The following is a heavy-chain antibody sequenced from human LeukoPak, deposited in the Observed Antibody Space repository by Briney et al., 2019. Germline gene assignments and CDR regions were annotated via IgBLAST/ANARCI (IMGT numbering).Heavy chain of an antibody. V-gene: IGHV4-30-4*08. D-gene: IGHD2-15*01. CDR3: ARDMMEAFDI. CDR2: IYYSGST. J-gene: IGHJ3*02. CDR1: GGSISGGDYY. Sequence: SQTLSLTCTVSGGSISGGDYYWRWIRQPPGKGLEWIGYIYYSGSTYYNPSLKSRVTISVDTSKNQFSLKLSSVTAADTAVYYCARDMMEAFDIWGQGTMVTVSS.